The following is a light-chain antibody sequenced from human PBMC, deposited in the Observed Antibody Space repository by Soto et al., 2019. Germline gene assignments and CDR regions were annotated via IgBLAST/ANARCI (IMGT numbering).Light chain of an antibody. CDR2: EVS. V-gene: IGLV2-8*01. Sequence: QSALTQPPSASGSPGQSVTISCTGTSSDVGGYNYVSWYQQHPGKAPKLMIYEVSKRPSGVPDRFSGSKSGNTASLTVSGLKAEDEAVYYCSSYAGSKNRVFGTGTKLPF. CDR3: SSYAGSKNRV. J-gene: IGLJ1*01. CDR1: SSDVGGYNY.